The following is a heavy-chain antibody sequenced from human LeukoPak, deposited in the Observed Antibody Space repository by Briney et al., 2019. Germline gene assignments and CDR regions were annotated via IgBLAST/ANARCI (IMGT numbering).Heavy chain of an antibody. V-gene: IGHV4-39*01. J-gene: IGHJ5*02. D-gene: IGHD2-15*01. Sequence: TASETLSLTCTVSGGSISSSSYYWGWIRQPPGKGLEWIGSIYYSGSTYYNPSLKSRVTISVDTSKNQFSLKLSSVTAADTAVYYCARHDLKYCSGGSCRQIMAPVANWFDPWGQGTLVTVSS. CDR3: ARHDLKYCSGGSCRQIMAPVANWFDP. CDR2: IYYSGST. CDR1: GGSISSSSYY.